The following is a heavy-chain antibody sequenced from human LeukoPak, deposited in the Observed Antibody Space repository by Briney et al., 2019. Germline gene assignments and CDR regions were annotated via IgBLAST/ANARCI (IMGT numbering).Heavy chain of an antibody. CDR3: ARAGYSYGTGYYFDY. J-gene: IGHJ4*02. D-gene: IGHD5-18*01. CDR1: GGSITNYY. V-gene: IGHV4-59*01. CDR2: IYSSGST. Sequence: KPSETLSLTCTVSGGSITNYYWSWIRQPPGKGLEWIGHIYSSGSTTYSPSLKSRVTMSVDTSKNQFSLKLSSVTAADTAVYYCARAGYSYGTGYYFDYWGQGTLVTVSS.